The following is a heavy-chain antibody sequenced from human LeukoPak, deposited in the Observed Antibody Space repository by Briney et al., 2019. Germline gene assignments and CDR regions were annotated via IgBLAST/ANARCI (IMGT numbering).Heavy chain of an antibody. D-gene: IGHD4-17*01. CDR3: ASRVVGYGDYFDY. J-gene: IGHJ4*02. CDR2: INPNSGGT. V-gene: IGHV1-2*02. Sequence: ASVTVSCKASGYTFTSYGISWVRQAPGQGLEWMGWINPNSGGTNYPQKFQGRVTMTRDTSISTAYMELSRLRSDDTAVYYCASRVVGYGDYFDYWGQGTLVTVSS. CDR1: GYTFTSYG.